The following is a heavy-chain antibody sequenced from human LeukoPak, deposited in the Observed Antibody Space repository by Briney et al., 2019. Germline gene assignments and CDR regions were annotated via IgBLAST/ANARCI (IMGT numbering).Heavy chain of an antibody. CDR3: ARDRGELLSTHYYYYGMGV. Sequence: GGSLRLSCAASGFTFSSYAMHWVRQAPGKGLEWVAVISYDGSNKYYADSVKGRFTISRDNSKNTLYLQMNSLRAEDTAVYYCARDRGELLSTHYYYYGMGVWGQGTMVTVSS. J-gene: IGHJ6*02. CDR2: ISYDGSNK. V-gene: IGHV3-30-3*01. D-gene: IGHD3-10*01. CDR1: GFTFSSYA.